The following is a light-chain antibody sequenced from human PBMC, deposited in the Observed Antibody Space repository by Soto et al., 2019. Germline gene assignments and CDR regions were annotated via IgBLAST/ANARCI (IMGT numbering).Light chain of an antibody. Sequence: QSALTQPASVSGCPGQSITISCTGTSSDIGGYNFVSWYQQHPGKAPTLIIYVVTDRPSGVSNRFSGSKSGNTASLTISGLQTEDEAYYYSSSNTGSNTQVFETGTKLTVL. J-gene: IGLJ1*01. V-gene: IGLV2-14*03. CDR3: SSNTGSNTQV. CDR1: SSDIGGYNF. CDR2: VVT.